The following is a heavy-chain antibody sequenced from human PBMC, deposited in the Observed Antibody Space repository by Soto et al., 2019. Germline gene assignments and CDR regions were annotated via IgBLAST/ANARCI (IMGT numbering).Heavy chain of an antibody. D-gene: IGHD3-10*01. V-gene: IGHV1-69*02. CDR1: GDTFAFHS. J-gene: IGHJ4*02. CDR3: ATSYGSGYRAFDY. Sequence: QVQLVQSGAEVKRPGSSVKVSCKASGDTFAFHSINWVRQAPGLGLEWMGRINPILSMSNYAQRFQGRVTXTXDXXQSTAYMVLSSPRSEDTAIYYCATSYGSGYRAFDYWGQGALVTVSS. CDR2: INPILSMS.